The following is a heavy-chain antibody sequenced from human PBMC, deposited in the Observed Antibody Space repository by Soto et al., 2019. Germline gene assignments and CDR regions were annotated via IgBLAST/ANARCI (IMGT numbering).Heavy chain of an antibody. CDR3: ARDPSYLSNYYYYMDV. CDR2: ISAYNGNT. Sequence: GASVKVSCKASGYTFTSYGISWVRQAPGQGLEWMGWISAYNGNTNYAQKLQGRVTMTTDTSTSTAYMELRSLRSDDTAVYYCARDPSYLSNYYYYMDVWGKGTTVTVSS. CDR1: GYTFTSYG. J-gene: IGHJ6*03. V-gene: IGHV1-18*01.